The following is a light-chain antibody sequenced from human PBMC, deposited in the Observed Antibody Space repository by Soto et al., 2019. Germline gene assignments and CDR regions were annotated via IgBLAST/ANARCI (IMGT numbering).Light chain of an antibody. V-gene: IGKV3-20*01. J-gene: IGKJ4*01. Sequence: ELVLTQSPGTLSLSPGDRATLSCRASLSLPSQSLAWYQQRPGQAPRVLISAASTRAADIPDRFSGSGSGTDFTLTINRLEPEDFAVYYCQQYGSSPLTFGGGTKVDIK. CDR3: QQYGSSPLT. CDR1: LSLPSQS. CDR2: AAS.